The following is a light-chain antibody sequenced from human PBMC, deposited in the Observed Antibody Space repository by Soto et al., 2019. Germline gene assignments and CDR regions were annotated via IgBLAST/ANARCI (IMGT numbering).Light chain of an antibody. J-gene: IGKJ4*01. Sequence: DIQMTQSPSSLSASVGGRVTITCQASQDISNSLNWYQQRPGKAPNLLIYDASNLETGVPSRFSGSGSGTHFTVTMSSLQPEDIDTYHCQQYNNLPLTVGGGTKVDI. V-gene: IGKV1-33*01. CDR1: QDISNS. CDR3: QQYNNLPLT. CDR2: DAS.